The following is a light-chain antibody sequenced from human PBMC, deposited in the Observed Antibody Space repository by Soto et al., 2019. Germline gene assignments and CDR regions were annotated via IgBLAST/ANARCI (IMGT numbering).Light chain of an antibody. CDR3: NSYTSSSTWV. CDR1: SSDVGTYNY. Sequence: QSVLTQPASVSGSPGQSITISCTGTSSDVGTYNYVSWYQQHPGKAPKLMIYEVSNRPSGVSNRVSGSKSGNTASLTISGLQAEDEADYYCNSYTSSSTWVFGGGTKLTVL. CDR2: EVS. V-gene: IGLV2-14*01. J-gene: IGLJ3*02.